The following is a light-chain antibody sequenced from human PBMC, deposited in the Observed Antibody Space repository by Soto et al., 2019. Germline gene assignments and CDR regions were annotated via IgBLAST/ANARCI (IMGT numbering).Light chain of an antibody. Sequence: EIVLTQSPGTLSLSPGERATLSCRASQSISSSYLAWYQQKPGQALRLLIYAASSRATGIPDRFSGSESGTDFTLTISRLEPEDFAGFYCQRYGSSPWTFGEGTKVEIK. J-gene: IGKJ1*01. CDR2: AAS. CDR3: QRYGSSPWT. CDR1: QSISSSY. V-gene: IGKV3-20*01.